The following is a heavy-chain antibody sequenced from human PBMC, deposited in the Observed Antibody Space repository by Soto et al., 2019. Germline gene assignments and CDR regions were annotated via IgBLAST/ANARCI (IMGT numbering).Heavy chain of an antibody. D-gene: IGHD5-18*01. J-gene: IGHJ4*01. CDR2: IWYDGSKK. CDR1: GFTFSEDA. Sequence: QVDLVESGGGVVQPGESLRLSCATSGFTFSEDAMHWVRQAPGKGLEWVAVIWYDGSKKHYADSVKGRFTISRDNSKNTLFLQMNSLTAEDTAVYWCVREGRHTAMFSGFDYWGHGTRVTASS. CDR3: VREGRHTAMFSGFDY. V-gene: IGHV3-33*01.